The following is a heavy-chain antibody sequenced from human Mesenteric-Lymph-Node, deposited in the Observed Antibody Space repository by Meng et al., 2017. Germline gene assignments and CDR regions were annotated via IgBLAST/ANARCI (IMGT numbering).Heavy chain of an antibody. Sequence: SVKVSCKVSGYTLTALSMHWVRQAPGQGLEWMGGIIPIFGTANYAQKFQGRVTITADESTSTAYMKMSTLRSEDTAVYYCASGASSPRGYDLWIGYDDEAFDIWGQGTMVTVS. CDR2: IIPIFGTA. CDR1: GYTLTALS. D-gene: IGHD3-3*01. V-gene: IGHV1-69*13. J-gene: IGHJ3*02. CDR3: ASGASSPRGYDLWIGYDDEAFDI.